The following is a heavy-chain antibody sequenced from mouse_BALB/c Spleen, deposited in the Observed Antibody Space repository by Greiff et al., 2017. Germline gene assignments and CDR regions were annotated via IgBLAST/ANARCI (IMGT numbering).Heavy chain of an antibody. CDR1: GYTFTSYN. CDR3: ARNYRYDGDYYAMDY. J-gene: IGHJ4*01. V-gene: IGHV1-12*01. Sequence: QVQLQQSGAELVKPGASVKMSCKASGYTFTSYNMHWVKQTPGQGLEWIGAIYPGNGDTSYNQKFKGKATLTADKSSSTAYMQLSSLTSEDSAVYYCARNYRYDGDYYAMDYWGQGTSVTVSS. D-gene: IGHD2-14*01. CDR2: IYPGNGDT.